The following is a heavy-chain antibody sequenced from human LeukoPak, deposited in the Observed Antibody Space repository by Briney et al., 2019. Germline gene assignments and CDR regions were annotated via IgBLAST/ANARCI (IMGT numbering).Heavy chain of an antibody. CDR3: ARAPPTMVRGNYNVHFDY. CDR1: GGTFSSYA. CDR2: INAGNGNT. Sequence: GASVKVSCKASGGTFSSYAISWVRQAPGQGLEWMGWINAGNGNTKYSQKFQGRVTITRDTSASTAYMELSSLRSEDTAVYYCARAPPTMVRGNYNVHFDYWGQGTLVTVSS. D-gene: IGHD3-10*01. J-gene: IGHJ4*02. V-gene: IGHV1-3*01.